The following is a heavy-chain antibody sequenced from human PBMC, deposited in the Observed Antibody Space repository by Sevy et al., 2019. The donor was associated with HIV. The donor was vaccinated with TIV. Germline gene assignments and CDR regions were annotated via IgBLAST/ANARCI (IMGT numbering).Heavy chain of an antibody. CDR3: AREWCTKPHDY. CDR1: GFTFNIYS. Sequence: GGCLRLSCAASGFTFNIYSMSCVRQTPGKGLEWVATLSFGCGKINHADSVKGRFTMSRDDSKNAVYLQMNNLRVDDTAIYYCAREWCTKPHDYWGQGTPVTVSS. V-gene: IGHV3-23*01. D-gene: IGHD2-8*01. J-gene: IGHJ4*02. CDR2: LSFGCGKI.